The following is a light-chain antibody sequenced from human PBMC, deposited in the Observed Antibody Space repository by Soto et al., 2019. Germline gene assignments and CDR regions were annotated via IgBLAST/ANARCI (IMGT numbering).Light chain of an antibody. Sequence: QSALTQPPSASGSPGQSVTISCTGTSSDVGGYDYVSWYQQHPGKAPKLMLYEVTKRPSGVPDRFSGSKSGNTASLTVSGLQAEDEADYFCSSYAGSNNFGVFGGGTKVTVL. J-gene: IGLJ3*02. CDR3: SSYAGSNNFGV. CDR2: EVT. CDR1: SSDVGGYDY. V-gene: IGLV2-8*01.